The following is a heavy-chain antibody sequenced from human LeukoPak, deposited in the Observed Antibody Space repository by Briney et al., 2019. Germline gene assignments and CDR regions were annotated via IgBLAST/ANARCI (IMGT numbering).Heavy chain of an antibody. J-gene: IGHJ4*02. Sequence: ASVKVSCKASGYTFTSYGISWVRQAPGQGLEWMGWISAYNGNTNYAQKLQGRVTMTTDTSTSTAYMELRSLRSDDTAVYYCARMTKADTAMVPLIYWGQGTLVTVSS. CDR1: GYTFTSYG. CDR2: ISAYNGNT. V-gene: IGHV1-18*01. D-gene: IGHD5-18*01. CDR3: ARMTKADTAMVPLIY.